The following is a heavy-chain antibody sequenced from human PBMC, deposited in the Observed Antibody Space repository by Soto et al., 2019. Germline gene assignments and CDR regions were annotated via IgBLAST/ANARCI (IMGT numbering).Heavy chain of an antibody. CDR1: GFTFSSYG. D-gene: IGHD3-16*01. CDR3: ARDGDVNTGFGKDY. Sequence: QVQLVESGGGVVQPGRSLRLSCAASGFTFSSYGMHWVRQAPGKGLEWVAFIWHDGGNMFYAESVKGRFTISRDNSKNTLYLQMTSLSAEDTAMYYCARDGDVNTGFGKDYWGQGTLVTVSS. CDR2: IWHDGGNM. V-gene: IGHV3-33*01. J-gene: IGHJ4*02.